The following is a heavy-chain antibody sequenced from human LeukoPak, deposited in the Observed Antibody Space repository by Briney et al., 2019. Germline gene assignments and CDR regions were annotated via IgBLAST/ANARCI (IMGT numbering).Heavy chain of an antibody. Sequence: ASVKLSCKTSGYTFTSYGISWVRQAPGQGLEWMGWIRGYNANTNYAQKLQGRVTMTTDTATSTVYMELRSLRSDDTAVYYCARPRVAGSFDYWGQGTLVTVSS. CDR1: GYTFTSYG. CDR3: ARPRVAGSFDY. J-gene: IGHJ4*02. V-gene: IGHV1-18*01. D-gene: IGHD6-19*01. CDR2: IRGYNANT.